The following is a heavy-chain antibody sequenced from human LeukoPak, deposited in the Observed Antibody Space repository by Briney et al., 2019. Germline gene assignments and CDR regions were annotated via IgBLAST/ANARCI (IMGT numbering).Heavy chain of an antibody. V-gene: IGHV1-69*13. J-gene: IGHJ6*03. CDR1: GGTFRSYA. Sequence: SVKVSCKASGGTFRSYAISWVRQGPGQGPEWMGGIIPIFGTANYAQKFQGRVTITPDESTSTAYMELSSLRSEDTAVYYCARDKMAYYYYYMDVWGKGTTVTVSS. CDR3: ARDKMAYYYYYMDV. CDR2: IIPIFGTA. D-gene: IGHD5-24*01.